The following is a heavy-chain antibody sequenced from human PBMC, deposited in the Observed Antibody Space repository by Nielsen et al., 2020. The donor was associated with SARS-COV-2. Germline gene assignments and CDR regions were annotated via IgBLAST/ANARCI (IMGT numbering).Heavy chain of an antibody. J-gene: IGHJ4*02. CDR2: FDPEDGGI. V-gene: IGHV1-24*01. D-gene: IGHD3-22*01. Sequence: ASVKVSCKVSGNTLSGVSMHWVRQDPGKGLEWMGGFDPEDGGITYAQKFQGSVTMTEDSSTDTAYMELSSLRSEDTAVYYCASLPYDNSGLDFDSWGQGTLVAVSS. CDR1: GNTLSGVS. CDR3: ASLPYDNSGLDFDS.